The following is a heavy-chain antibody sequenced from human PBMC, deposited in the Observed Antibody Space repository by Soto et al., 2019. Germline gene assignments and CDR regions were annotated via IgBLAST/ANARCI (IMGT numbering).Heavy chain of an antibody. CDR3: AREANIAVAGTDWFDP. Sequence: QVQLVQSGAEVQKPGASVKVSCKASGYTFTGYGITWVRQAPGQGLEWMGWISAYNGDTKYAEKFQGRVSMTTDTSTSTAYMELGSLRPDDTAVYYCAREANIAVAGTDWFDPWGQGTLVTVSS. CDR1: GYTFTGYG. D-gene: IGHD6-19*01. CDR2: ISAYNGDT. J-gene: IGHJ5*02. V-gene: IGHV1-18*04.